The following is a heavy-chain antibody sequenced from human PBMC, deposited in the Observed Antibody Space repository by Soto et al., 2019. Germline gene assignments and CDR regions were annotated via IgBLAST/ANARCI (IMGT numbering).Heavy chain of an antibody. J-gene: IGHJ4*02. Sequence: QVQLQESGPGLVKPSETVSLTCTVSGGSISSHYWSWIRQPPGNGLEWIGYIYYSGSTNYNPSLKSRVSLSVDTSKNQFSLELRSVTAADTAVYYCAAYRGSGTFDYWGQGTLVTVSS. D-gene: IGHD3-10*01. CDR1: GGSISSHY. V-gene: IGHV4-59*11. CDR2: IYYSGST. CDR3: AAYRGSGTFDY.